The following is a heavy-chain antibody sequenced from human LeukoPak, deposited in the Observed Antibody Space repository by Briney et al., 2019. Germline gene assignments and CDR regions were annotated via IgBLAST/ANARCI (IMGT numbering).Heavy chain of an antibody. V-gene: IGHV1-2*02. Sequence: GASVKVSCKASGYTFTSYGISWVRQAPGQGLEWMGWINPNSGGTNYAQKFQGRVTMTRDTSISTAYMELSRLRSDDTAVYYCAREGQVAAAGLIDYWGQGTLVTVSS. CDR2: INPNSGGT. CDR1: GYTFTSYG. J-gene: IGHJ4*02. D-gene: IGHD6-13*01. CDR3: AREGQVAAAGLIDY.